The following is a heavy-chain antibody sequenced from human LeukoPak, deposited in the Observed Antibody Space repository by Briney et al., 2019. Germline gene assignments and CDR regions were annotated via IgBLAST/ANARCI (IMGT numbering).Heavy chain of an antibody. CDR1: GFTFSSFG. CDR3: VRGVGVSRFNYLDS. V-gene: IGHV3-33*01. J-gene: IGHJ4*02. D-gene: IGHD6-13*01. Sequence: GGSLRLSCAASGFTFSSFGMHWVRQAPGKGLEWVAVIWYDASNKYYADSVKGRFTISRDNSKNTPYLQMNSLRDDDTAVYYCVRGVGVSRFNYLDSWGQGTLVIVSS. CDR2: IWYDASNK.